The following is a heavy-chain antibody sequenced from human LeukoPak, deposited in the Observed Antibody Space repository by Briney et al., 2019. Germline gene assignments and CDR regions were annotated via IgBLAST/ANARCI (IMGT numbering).Heavy chain of an antibody. CDR1: GFTFSDYY. CDR2: ISSRGSTI. CDR3: ARGAVALRFLEWLLGPFDY. V-gene: IGHV3-11*04. Sequence: GGSLRLSCAASGFTFSDYYMSWISQAPGKGLEWVSYISSRGSTIYYADSVKGRFTISRDNAKNSLYLQMNSLRAEDTAVYYCARGAVALRFLEWLLGPFDYWGQGTLVTVSS. J-gene: IGHJ4*02. D-gene: IGHD3-3*01.